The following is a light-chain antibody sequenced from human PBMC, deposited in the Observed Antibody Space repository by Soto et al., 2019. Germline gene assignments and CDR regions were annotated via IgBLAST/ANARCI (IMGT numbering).Light chain of an antibody. J-gene: IGKJ1*01. V-gene: IGKV1-39*01. CDR1: QSIADY. Sequence: DIHLTQSPSSLCASVGDRVTITCLASQSIADYLHWYQHKPGRVPKLLVYGASRLQSGVPSRFSGTGSGTDFTLTIASLQPEDFATYYCHQSYNIPQTFGQGTKVDI. CDR2: GAS. CDR3: HQSYNIPQT.